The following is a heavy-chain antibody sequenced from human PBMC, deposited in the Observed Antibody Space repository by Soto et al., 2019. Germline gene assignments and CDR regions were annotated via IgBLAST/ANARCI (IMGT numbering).Heavy chain of an antibody. J-gene: IGHJ4*02. D-gene: IGHD5-12*01. CDR1: GFTFSSHS. Sequence: GGALRLSCAGSGFTFSSHSMNWVRQAPGKGLELVSSNSSSSSYIYYAGSVKGRFTISRDNAKNSLYLQMNSLRAEDTAVYYCATKPIVATTGPFDYWGQGPLVTVSS. CDR3: ATKPIVATTGPFDY. CDR2: NSSSSSYI. V-gene: IGHV3-21*01.